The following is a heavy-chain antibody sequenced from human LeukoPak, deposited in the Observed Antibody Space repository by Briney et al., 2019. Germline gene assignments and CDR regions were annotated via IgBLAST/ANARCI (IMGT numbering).Heavy chain of an antibody. CDR1: GGTFSSYA. Sequence: SVKVSCKACGGTFSSYAISWVRQAPGQGLEWMGMIIPILGIANYAQKFQGRVTITADKSTSTAYMELSSLRSEDTAVYYCTRDARNPGYCSSTSCYYYGMDVWGQGTTVIVSS. D-gene: IGHD2-2*01. J-gene: IGHJ6*02. V-gene: IGHV1-69*04. CDR2: IIPILGIA. CDR3: TRDARNPGYCSSTSCYYYGMDV.